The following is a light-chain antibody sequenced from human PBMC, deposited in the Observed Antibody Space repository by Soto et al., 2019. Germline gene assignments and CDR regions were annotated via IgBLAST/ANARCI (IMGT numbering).Light chain of an antibody. V-gene: IGKV3-15*01. CDR2: GAS. CDR1: QTITSN. CDR3: QQYYSCVP. J-gene: IGKJ4*01. Sequence: EIVMTQSPVTLSLSPGDTATLSCRASQTITSNLAWYQQKPGQPPRLLIYGASTRATGIPASFSGSGSVTEFPLTSTNLLSEDFAVYYCQQYYSCVPFGGGTQLEIE.